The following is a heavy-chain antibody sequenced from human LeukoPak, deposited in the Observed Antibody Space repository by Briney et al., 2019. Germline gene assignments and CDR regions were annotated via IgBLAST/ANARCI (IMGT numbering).Heavy chain of an antibody. V-gene: IGHV3-74*01. CDR2: INSDGRST. CDR1: GFTFSSYW. J-gene: IGHJ4*02. Sequence: GGSLRPSCAASGFTFSSYWMHWVRQAPGKGLVWVSRINSDGRSTSYADSAKGRFTISRDNAKNTLYLQMNSLRAEDTAVYYCVRDVWGDRDSYFDYWGQGTLVTVSS. CDR3: VRDVWGDRDSYFDY. D-gene: IGHD2-21*01.